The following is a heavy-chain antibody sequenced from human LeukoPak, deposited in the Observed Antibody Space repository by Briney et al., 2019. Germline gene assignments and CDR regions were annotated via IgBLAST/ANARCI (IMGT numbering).Heavy chain of an antibody. D-gene: IGHD5-24*01. V-gene: IGHV6-1*01. CDR1: GDSFSSNSTA. J-gene: IGHJ3*02. Sequence: SQTLSLTCAISGDSFSSNSTACNWIRQSPSRGLEWMGRTYYRSKWYSDYAVSVKSRITINPDTSKNQFSLRLDSVTPEDTAVYYCARGGQGDGYSADEAFDMWGQGTMDTVSS. CDR2: TYYRSKWYS. CDR3: ARGGQGDGYSADEAFDM.